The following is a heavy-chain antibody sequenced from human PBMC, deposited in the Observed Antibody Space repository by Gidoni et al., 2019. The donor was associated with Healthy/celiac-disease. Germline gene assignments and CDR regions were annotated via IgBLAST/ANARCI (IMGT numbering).Heavy chain of an antibody. Sequence: QVQLQESGPGLVKPSETLSLTCTVSGYSISSGYYWGWIRQPPGKGLEWIGSIYHSGSTYYNPSLKSRVTISVDTSKNQFSLKLSSVTAADTAVYYCARDKPAAIQGLYGMDVWGQGTTVTVSS. CDR3: ARDKPAAIQGLYGMDV. CDR1: GYSISSGYY. V-gene: IGHV4-38-2*02. CDR2: IYHSGST. J-gene: IGHJ6*02. D-gene: IGHD2-2*01.